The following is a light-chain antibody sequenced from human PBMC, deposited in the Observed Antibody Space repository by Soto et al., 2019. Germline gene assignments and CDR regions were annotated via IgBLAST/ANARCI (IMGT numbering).Light chain of an antibody. Sequence: QSVLTQPPSASGTPGQRVTISCSGSSSNIQSNYVYWYQQLPGTAPRLLIYKNNQRPSGVPDRFSGSKSGTSASLAISGLLSEDEADYYCAAWDDSLSGQIFGGGTKLTVL. CDR3: AAWDDSLSGQI. J-gene: IGLJ2*01. CDR1: SSNIQSNY. CDR2: KNN. V-gene: IGLV1-47*01.